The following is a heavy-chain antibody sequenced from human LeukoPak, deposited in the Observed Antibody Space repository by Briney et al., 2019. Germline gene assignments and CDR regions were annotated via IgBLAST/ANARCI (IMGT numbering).Heavy chain of an antibody. Sequence: GSLRLSCTVSGFTVSSNSMSWIRQPPGKGLEWIGYIYYSGSTNYNPSLKSRVTISVVTSKNQFSLKLSSVTAADTAVYYCARDIAAAGLVADAFDIWGQGTMVTVSS. J-gene: IGHJ3*02. CDR2: IYYSGST. D-gene: IGHD6-13*01. CDR1: GFTVSSNS. CDR3: ARDIAAAGLVADAFDI. V-gene: IGHV4-59*02.